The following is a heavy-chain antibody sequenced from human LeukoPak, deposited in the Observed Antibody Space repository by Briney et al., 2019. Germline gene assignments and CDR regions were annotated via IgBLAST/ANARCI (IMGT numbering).Heavy chain of an antibody. J-gene: IGHJ4*02. V-gene: IGHV3-21*04. CDR2: ISDTSYYI. D-gene: IGHD6-19*01. CDR3: ARDRKRPLGIAVAGDIDY. CDR1: GFTFSDFN. Sequence: GGSLRLSCAASGFTFSDFNMNWVRQAPGKGLQWVSSISDTSYYIFHADSVKGRFTISRDNAKNSLFLQMNSLRAEDTAVYYCARDRKRPLGIAVAGDIDYWGQGTLVTVSS.